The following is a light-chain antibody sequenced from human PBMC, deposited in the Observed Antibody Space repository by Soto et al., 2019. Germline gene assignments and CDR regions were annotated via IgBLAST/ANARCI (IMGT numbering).Light chain of an antibody. V-gene: IGLV1-44*01. CDR2: SNS. CDR3: STWDDSLNGLI. CDR1: SSNIKTNG. J-gene: IGLJ2*01. Sequence: QSVLAQPPSASGTPGQTVTISCSGGSSNIKTNGVSWYQQVPGAAPKLLIYSNSQRPSGAPDRFSGSKSCTSASLAISGLQSEDEATYHCSTWDDSLNGLIFGGGTKLTVL.